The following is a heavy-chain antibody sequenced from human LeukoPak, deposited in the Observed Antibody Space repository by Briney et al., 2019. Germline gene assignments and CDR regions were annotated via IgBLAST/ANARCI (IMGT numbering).Heavy chain of an antibody. CDR3: ARGVTYYYGSGRYYSRKDAFDI. V-gene: IGHV4-34*01. Sequence: SETLSLTCAVYGGSFSGYYWSWIRQPPGKGLDWIGEINHSGSTNYNPSLKSRVTISVDTSKNQFSLKLGSVTAADTAVYYCARGVTYYYGSGRYYSRKDAFDIWGQGTMVTVSS. D-gene: IGHD3-10*01. CDR2: INHSGST. J-gene: IGHJ3*02. CDR1: GGSFSGYY.